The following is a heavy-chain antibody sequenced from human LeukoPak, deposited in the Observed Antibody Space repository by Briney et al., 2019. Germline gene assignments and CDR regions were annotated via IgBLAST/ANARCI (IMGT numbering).Heavy chain of an antibody. CDR3: AYGGGFNNWIYDPGFDY. V-gene: IGHV1-2*06. J-gene: IGHJ4*02. CDR1: GYTFTGYY. CDR2: INPNSGGT. D-gene: IGHD1-7*01. Sequence: ASVKVSCKASGYTFTGYYMHWVRQAPGQGLEWMGRINPNSGGTNYAQKFQGRVTMTRDTSISTAYMELSRLRSDDTAVYYLAYGGGFNNWIYDPGFDYWGQGTLVTVSS.